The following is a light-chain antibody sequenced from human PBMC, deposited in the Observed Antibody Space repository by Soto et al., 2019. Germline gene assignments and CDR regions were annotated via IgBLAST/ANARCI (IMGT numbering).Light chain of an antibody. J-gene: IGLJ2*01. Sequence: QSVLTQPPSASGTPGQRVTISCSGGSSNIGSTTVDWYQQLPGTAPKLLIYSSNQRPSGVPDRFSGSKSGTSASLAISGLQSDDEGDYYCAAWDDSLNGHVVFGGGTKLTVL. CDR3: AAWDDSLNGHVV. V-gene: IGLV1-44*01. CDR1: SSNIGSTT. CDR2: SSN.